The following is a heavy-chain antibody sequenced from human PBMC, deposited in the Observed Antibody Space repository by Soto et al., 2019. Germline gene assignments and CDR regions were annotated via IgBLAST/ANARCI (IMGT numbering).Heavy chain of an antibody. J-gene: IGHJ6*02. CDR2: INPNSGGT. CDR1: GYTFTGYY. V-gene: IGHV1-2*02. D-gene: IGHD6-19*01. Sequence: QVQLVQSGAEVKKPGASVKVSCKASGYTFTGYYMHWVRQAPGQGLEWMGWINPNSGGTNYAQKFQGRVTITADKSTSTAYMELSSLRSEDTAVYYCARDSGKQWLGRDYYGMDVWGQGTTVTVSS. CDR3: ARDSGKQWLGRDYYGMDV.